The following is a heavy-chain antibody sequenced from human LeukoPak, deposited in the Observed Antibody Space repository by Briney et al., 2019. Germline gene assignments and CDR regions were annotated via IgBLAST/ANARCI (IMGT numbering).Heavy chain of an antibody. Sequence: SETLSLTCAVYGGSFSGYYWSWIRQPPGKGLEWIGYIYYSGSTNYNPSLKSRVTISVDTSKNQFSLKLSSVTAADTAVYYCARGGGWFGELLGYYFDYWGQGTLVTVSS. CDR1: GGSFSGYY. V-gene: IGHV4-59*01. CDR3: ARGGGWFGELLGYYFDY. J-gene: IGHJ4*02. CDR2: IYYSGST. D-gene: IGHD3-10*01.